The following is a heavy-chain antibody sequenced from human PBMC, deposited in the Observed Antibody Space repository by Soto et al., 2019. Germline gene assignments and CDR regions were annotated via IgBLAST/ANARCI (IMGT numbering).Heavy chain of an antibody. Sequence: QPGGSLRLSCAASGFTFSSYAMSWVRQAPGKGLEWVSGISGSGNTAYYADSVKGRFTISRDNSKNTLYLQMNSLRAEDTAVYYCAKAKDILTGHPYYYYYGMDVWGQGTTVTVSS. CDR3: AKAKDILTGHPYYYYYGMDV. J-gene: IGHJ6*02. CDR1: GFTFSSYA. CDR2: ISGSGNTA. D-gene: IGHD3-9*01. V-gene: IGHV3-23*01.